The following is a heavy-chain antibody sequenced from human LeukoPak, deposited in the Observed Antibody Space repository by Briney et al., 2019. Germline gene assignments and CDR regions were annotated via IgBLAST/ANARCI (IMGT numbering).Heavy chain of an antibody. CDR3: ARILSSTAIPLDH. D-gene: IGHD2-21*02. Sequence: PSETLSLTCTVSGGSISSSSYYWGWIRQPPGTGLEWIGSIYYSGSTYYNPSLKSRVTISVDTSKNQFSLKLSSVTAADTAAYYCARILSSTAIPLDHWGQGTLVTVSS. J-gene: IGHJ4*02. CDR1: GGSISSSSYY. CDR2: IYYSGST. V-gene: IGHV4-39*01.